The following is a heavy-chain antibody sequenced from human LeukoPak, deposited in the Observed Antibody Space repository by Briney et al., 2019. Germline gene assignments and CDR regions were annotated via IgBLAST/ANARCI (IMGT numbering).Heavy chain of an antibody. Sequence: KPGGSLRLSCAVSGFAFSTYSMNWVRQAPGKGLEWVSSLNSDSRYKFYADSVKGRFTISRDNAKNSLYLQMNSLRAEDSAVYYCASFQTTIFDYWGQGTLVTVSS. D-gene: IGHD5-12*01. CDR3: ASFQTTIFDY. CDR1: GFAFSTYS. CDR2: LNSDSRYK. J-gene: IGHJ4*02. V-gene: IGHV3-21*06.